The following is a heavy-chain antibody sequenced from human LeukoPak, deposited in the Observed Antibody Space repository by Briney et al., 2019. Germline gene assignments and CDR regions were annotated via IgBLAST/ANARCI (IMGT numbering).Heavy chain of an antibody. V-gene: IGHV4-59*12. D-gene: IGHD1-1*01. Sequence: SETLSLTCTVSGGSISAYYWSWIRQPPGKGLEWIGYVYYSGATNYNPSLKSRVTISLETSKNQFSLRLTSVTAADTAVYYCAREVGGTHFDYWGQGTLVTVSS. J-gene: IGHJ4*02. CDR1: GGSISAYY. CDR3: AREVGGTHFDY. CDR2: VYYSGAT.